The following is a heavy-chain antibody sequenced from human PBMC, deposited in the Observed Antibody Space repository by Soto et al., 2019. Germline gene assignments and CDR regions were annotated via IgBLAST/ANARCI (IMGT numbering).Heavy chain of an antibody. Sequence: ASVKVSCKASGYTFMYYYMHWVRQAPGQGLEWMGIINPSGGSTSYAQKFQGRVTVTRDTSTSTVYMELSSLRSGDTAVYYCARDLVTIFGVVITYYYYGMDVWGQGTTVTVSS. CDR2: INPSGGST. CDR1: GYTFMYYY. CDR3: ARDLVTIFGVVITYYYYGMDV. D-gene: IGHD3-3*01. V-gene: IGHV1-46*01. J-gene: IGHJ6*02.